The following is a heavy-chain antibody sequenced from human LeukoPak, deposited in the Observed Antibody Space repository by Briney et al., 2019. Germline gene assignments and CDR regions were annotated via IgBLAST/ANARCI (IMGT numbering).Heavy chain of an antibody. D-gene: IGHD6-19*01. Sequence: GGSLRLSCAASGFTFITSSMTWVRQAPGKRLEWVSSISDSGVNTFYGDSVKGRFTISRDNSKNTLSLQMNNLRVDDTAVYYCARGRGTNSGPTLEYWGQGTLVTVSS. CDR3: ARGRGTNSGPTLEY. J-gene: IGHJ4*02. V-gene: IGHV3-23*01. CDR2: ISDSGVNT. CDR1: GFTFITSS.